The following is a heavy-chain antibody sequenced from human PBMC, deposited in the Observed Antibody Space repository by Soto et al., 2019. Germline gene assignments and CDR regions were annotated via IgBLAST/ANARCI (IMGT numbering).Heavy chain of an antibody. CDR3: ARDHGAWGYYDSSGYSFDY. CDR1: GFTFSSYG. CDR2: IWYDGSNK. V-gene: IGHV3-33*01. Sequence: GGSLRLSCAASGFTFSSYGMHWVRQAPGKGLEWVAVIWYDGSNKYYADSVKGRFTISRDNSKNTLYLQMNSLRAEDTAVYYCARDHGAWGYYDSSGYSFDYWGQGTLVTVSS. D-gene: IGHD3-22*01. J-gene: IGHJ4*02.